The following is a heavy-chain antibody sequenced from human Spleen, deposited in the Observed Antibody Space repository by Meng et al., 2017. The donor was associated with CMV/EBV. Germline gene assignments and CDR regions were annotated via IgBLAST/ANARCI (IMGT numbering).Heavy chain of an antibody. J-gene: IGHJ4*02. D-gene: IGHD6-13*01. CDR1: GYTFTTYG. Sequence: AQSGAEMKKPGASVKVSCKASGYTFTTYGISWMRQAPGQSLEWMGWISAYHGNTNYAQNLQDRVSMTTDTSTNTVYMELSSLRSDDTAVYYCARDAGNGRLTVDYWGQGTLVTVSS. CDR3: ARDAGNGRLTVDY. CDR2: ISAYHGNT. V-gene: IGHV1-18*01.